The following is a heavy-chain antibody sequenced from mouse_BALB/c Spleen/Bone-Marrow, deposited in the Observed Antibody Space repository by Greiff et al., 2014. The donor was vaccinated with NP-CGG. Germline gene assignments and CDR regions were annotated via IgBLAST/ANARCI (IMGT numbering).Heavy chain of an antibody. J-gene: IGHJ4*01. V-gene: IGHV1-7*01. Sequence: QVQLKQSGAELAKPGASVKMSCKASGYNFISYWMHWVKQRPGQGLEWIGYINPSTGYTEYNQKFKDKTTLTADKSSRKAYMQLSSLTSEDSAVYYCARNYDYVWGYYAMDYWGQGASVTVSS. D-gene: IGHD2-4*01. CDR1: GYNFISYW. CDR3: ARNYDYVWGYYAMDY. CDR2: INPSTGYT.